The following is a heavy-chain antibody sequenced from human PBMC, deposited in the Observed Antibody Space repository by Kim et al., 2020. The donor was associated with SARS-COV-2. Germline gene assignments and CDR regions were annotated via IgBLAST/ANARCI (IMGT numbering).Heavy chain of an antibody. V-gene: IGHV5-51*01. J-gene: IGHJ4*02. CDR3: ATTNLGFGELYY. Sequence: GESLKISCKASGYSFTSDWIGWVRQKPGKGLEWIGIIYPGSSHTRYSPSFQGQVTISVDKSITTAYLQWSVKASDTAIYYCATTNLGFGELYYWGQGTLVTVSS. CDR2: IYPGSSHT. CDR1: GYSFTSDW. D-gene: IGHD3-10*01.